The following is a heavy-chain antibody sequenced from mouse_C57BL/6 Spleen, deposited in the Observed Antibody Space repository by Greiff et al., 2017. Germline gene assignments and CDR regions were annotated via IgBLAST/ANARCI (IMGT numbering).Heavy chain of an antibody. Sequence: VQLQQSGAELARPGASVKMSCKASGYTFTSYTMHWVKQRPGQGLEWIGYINPSSGYTKYNQKFKDKATLTADKSSSTAYMQLSSLTSEDSAVYYCARSGYFPFDYWGQGTTLTVSS. CDR3: ARSGYFPFDY. J-gene: IGHJ2*01. CDR2: INPSSGYT. V-gene: IGHV1-4*01. CDR1: GYTFTSYT. D-gene: IGHD2-3*01.